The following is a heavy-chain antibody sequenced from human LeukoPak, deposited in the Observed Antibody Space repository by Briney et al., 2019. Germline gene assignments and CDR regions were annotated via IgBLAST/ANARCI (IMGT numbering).Heavy chain of an antibody. Sequence: GASVKVSCKASGGTFSSYAISWVRQAPGQGLEWMGGIIPIFGTANYAQKFQGRVTITADESTSTAYMELSSLRSEDTAVYYCARAAVVTPLGYYYMDVWGKGTTVTVSS. D-gene: IGHD4-23*01. CDR2: IIPIFGTA. J-gene: IGHJ6*03. V-gene: IGHV1-69*13. CDR1: GGTFSSYA. CDR3: ARAAVVTPLGYYYMDV.